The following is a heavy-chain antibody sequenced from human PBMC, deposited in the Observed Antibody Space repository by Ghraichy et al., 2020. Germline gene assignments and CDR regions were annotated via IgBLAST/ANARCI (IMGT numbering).Heavy chain of an antibody. V-gene: IGHV3-48*02. D-gene: IGHD3-22*01. Sequence: GESLNISCAASGFTFSSYSMNWVRQAPGKGLEWVSYISSSSSTIYYADSVKGRFTISRDNAKNSLYLQMNSLRDEDTAVYYCARERGFYDSSGYYGYWGQGTLVTVSS. CDR1: GFTFSSYS. CDR3: ARERGFYDSSGYYGY. CDR2: ISSSSSTI. J-gene: IGHJ4*02.